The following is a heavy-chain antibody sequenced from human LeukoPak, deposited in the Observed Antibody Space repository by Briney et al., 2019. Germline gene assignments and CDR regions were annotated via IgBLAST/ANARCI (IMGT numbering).Heavy chain of an antibody. D-gene: IGHD3-22*01. CDR3: ARGYYDSSGYYHDAFDI. CDR2: INSDGSST. J-gene: IGHJ3*02. V-gene: IGHV3-74*01. CDR1: GFTFSSYW. Sequence: GGSLRLSCAASGFTFSSYWMHWVRQAPGKGLAWVSRINSDGSSTSYADSVKGRFTISRDNAKDTLYLQMNSLRAEDTAVYYCARGYYDSSGYYHDAFDIWGQGTMVTVSS.